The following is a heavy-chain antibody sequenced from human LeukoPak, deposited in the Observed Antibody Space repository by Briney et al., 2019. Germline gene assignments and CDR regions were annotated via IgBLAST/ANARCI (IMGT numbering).Heavy chain of an antibody. CDR3: ASGLEPGLPAAPARWFGP. D-gene: IGHD2-2*01. V-gene: IGHV1-69*13. CDR2: IIPIFGTA. J-gene: IGHJ5*02. Sequence: SVKVSCKASGGTFSSYAISWVRQAPGQGLEWMGGIIPIFGTANYAQKFQGRVTITADESTSTAYMELSSLRSEDTAVYYCASGLEPGLPAAPARWFGPWGQGTLVTVSS. CDR1: GGTFSSYA.